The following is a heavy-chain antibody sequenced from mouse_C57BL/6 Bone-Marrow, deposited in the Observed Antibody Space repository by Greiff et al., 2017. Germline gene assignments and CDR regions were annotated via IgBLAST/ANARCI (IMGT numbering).Heavy chain of an antibody. CDR3: TGGGVMDY. Sequence: VQLQQSGAELVRPGASVKLSCTASGFNIKDDYMHWVKQRPEQGLEWIGWIDPENGDTEYASKFQGKATITADTSTNTAYLQLSSLTSEDTAVYYCTGGGVMDYWGQGPSVTVSS. V-gene: IGHV14-4*01. J-gene: IGHJ4*01. CDR1: GFNIKDDY. CDR2: IDPENGDT.